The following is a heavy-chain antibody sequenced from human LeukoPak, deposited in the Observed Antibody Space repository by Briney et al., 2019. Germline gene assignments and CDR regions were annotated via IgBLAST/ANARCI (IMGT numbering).Heavy chain of an antibody. J-gene: IGHJ6*03. CDR1: GVTFRSDG. V-gene: IGHV3-33*08. D-gene: IGHD1-14*01. CDR3: GVGNYMDV. Sequence: GGSLRLSWAVYGVTFRSDGMRWGRHAPGKVGEWVALISSDGNDKFYGDSVRGRVTISRDNSKNTLYLQMNRLRAEDTAVYYCGVGNYMDVWGKGTTVTVAS. CDR2: ISSDGNDK.